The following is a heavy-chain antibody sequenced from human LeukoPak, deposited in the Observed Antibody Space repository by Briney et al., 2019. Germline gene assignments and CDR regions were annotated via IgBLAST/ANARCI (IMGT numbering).Heavy chain of an antibody. Sequence: ASVKVSCKASGYTFTGHYMHWVRQAPGQGLERMGWVSPYSGDTNYAQSFQGRVTMTRDTSINTVYMELNSLTSDDTAVYFCARVRIETAGRGLDYWGQGTPVIVSS. CDR1: GYTFTGHY. D-gene: IGHD6-13*01. CDR2: VSPYSGDT. CDR3: ARVRIETAGRGLDY. J-gene: IGHJ4*02. V-gene: IGHV1-2*02.